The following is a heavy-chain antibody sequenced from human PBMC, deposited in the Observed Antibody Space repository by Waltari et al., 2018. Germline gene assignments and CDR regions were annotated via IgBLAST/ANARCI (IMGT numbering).Heavy chain of an antibody. CDR3: ARGSSGSYYLSAFDI. Sequence: QVQLVQSGAEVKKPGASVTVSCKASGYTFTSYAMHWVRQAPGQRLEWMGWINAGNGNTKYSQEFQGRVTITRDTSASTAYMELSSLRSEDMAVYYCARGSSGSYYLSAFDIWGQGTMVTVSS. D-gene: IGHD1-26*01. CDR2: INAGNGNT. CDR1: GYTFTSYA. V-gene: IGHV1-3*03. J-gene: IGHJ3*02.